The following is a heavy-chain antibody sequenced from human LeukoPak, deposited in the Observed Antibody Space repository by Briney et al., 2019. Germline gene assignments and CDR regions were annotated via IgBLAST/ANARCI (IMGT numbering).Heavy chain of an antibody. CDR1: GFSLRTSGVG. D-gene: IGHD6-13*01. CDR3: AHFPAAGTPDFDY. V-gene: IGHV2-5*02. CDR2: IYWDEDE. Sequence: SGPTLVKPTQTLTLTCTFSGFSLRTSGVGVGWIRQPPGKALEWLALIYWDEDERYSPSLRSRLTITRDTSKNQVVLTMTKTDPVDTATYFCAHFPAAGTPDFDYWGQGTLVTVSS. J-gene: IGHJ4*02.